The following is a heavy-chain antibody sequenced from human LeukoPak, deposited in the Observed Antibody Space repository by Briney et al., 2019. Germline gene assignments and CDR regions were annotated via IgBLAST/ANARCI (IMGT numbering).Heavy chain of an antibody. Sequence: SQTLSLTCTVSGGSISSGGYYWSWIRQHLGKGLEWIGYIYYSGSTYYNPSLKSRVTISVDTSKNQFSLKLSSVTAADTAVYYCASGSYLRHASFDIWGQGTMVTVSS. CDR2: IYYSGST. J-gene: IGHJ3*02. CDR1: GGSISSGGYY. V-gene: IGHV4-31*03. D-gene: IGHD1-26*01. CDR3: ASGSYLRHASFDI.